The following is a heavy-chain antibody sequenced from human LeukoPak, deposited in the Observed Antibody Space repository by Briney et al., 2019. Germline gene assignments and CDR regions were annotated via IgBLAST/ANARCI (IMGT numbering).Heavy chain of an antibody. Sequence: SETLSLTCTISGGSISSYYWSWIRQPPGKGLGWIGYIYYSGSTNYNPSLKSRVTISVDTSKNQFSLKLSSVTAADTAVYYCARQSDSSRSAFDIWGQGTMVTVSS. CDR2: IYYSGST. D-gene: IGHD6-13*01. J-gene: IGHJ3*02. V-gene: IGHV4-59*08. CDR1: GGSISSYY. CDR3: ARQSDSSRSAFDI.